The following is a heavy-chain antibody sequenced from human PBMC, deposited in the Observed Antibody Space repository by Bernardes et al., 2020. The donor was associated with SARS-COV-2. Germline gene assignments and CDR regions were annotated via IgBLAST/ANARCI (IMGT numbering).Heavy chain of an antibody. V-gene: IGHV3-64*01. J-gene: IGHJ3*02. D-gene: IGHD2-2*01. Sequence: GGSLRLSCADSGFTFSSYAMHWVRQAPGKGLEYVSAISSNGGSTYYANSVKGRFTISRDNSKNTLYLQMGSLRAEDMAVYYCARGCSSTSCYGAFDIWGQGTMVTVSS. CDR2: ISSNGGST. CDR3: ARGCSSTSCYGAFDI. CDR1: GFTFSSYA.